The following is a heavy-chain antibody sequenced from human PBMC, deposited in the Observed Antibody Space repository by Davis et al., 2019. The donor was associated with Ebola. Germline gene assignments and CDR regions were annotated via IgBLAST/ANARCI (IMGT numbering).Heavy chain of an antibody. Sequence: ASVKVPCKASGYTFTSYAMHWVRQAPGQRLEWMGWINAGNGNTKYSQKFQGRVTITRDTSASTAYMELSSLRSEDTAVYYCARWASGYGDYVVIDNWFDPWGQGTLVTVSS. J-gene: IGHJ5*02. CDR2: INAGNGNT. CDR3: ARWASGYGDYVVIDNWFDP. V-gene: IGHV1-3*01. CDR1: GYTFTSYA. D-gene: IGHD4-17*01.